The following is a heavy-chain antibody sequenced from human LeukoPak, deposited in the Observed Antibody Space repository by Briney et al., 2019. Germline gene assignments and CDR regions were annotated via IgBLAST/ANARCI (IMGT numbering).Heavy chain of an antibody. J-gene: IGHJ4*02. D-gene: IGHD3-22*01. V-gene: IGHV3-33*06. CDR1: GFTFSSYG. Sequence: GRSLRLSCAASGFTFSSYGMHWVRQAPGKGLEWVAVIWYDGSNKHYADSVEGRFAISRDNSKNTLYLQMNSLRAEDTAVYYCAKGGIYYDRSGYFDYWGQGTLVTVSS. CDR3: AKGGIYYDRSGYFDY. CDR2: IWYDGSNK.